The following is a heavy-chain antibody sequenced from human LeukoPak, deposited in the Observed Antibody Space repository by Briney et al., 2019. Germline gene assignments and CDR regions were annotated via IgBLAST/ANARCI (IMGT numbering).Heavy chain of an antibody. Sequence: GGSLRLSCAASGFTFSSYAMSWVRQAPGKGLEWVSAISGSGDGTYYADSVKGRFTISRDNSKNTLYLQMSGLRAEDTAVYYCAKEPSYCTNGVCYSRVFDRWGQGTLATVSS. J-gene: IGHJ5*02. V-gene: IGHV3-23*01. D-gene: IGHD2-8*01. CDR1: GFTFSSYA. CDR2: ISGSGDGT. CDR3: AKEPSYCTNGVCYSRVFDR.